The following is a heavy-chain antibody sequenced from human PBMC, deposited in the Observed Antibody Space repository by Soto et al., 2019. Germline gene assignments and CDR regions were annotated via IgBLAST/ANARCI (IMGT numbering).Heavy chain of an antibody. CDR2: IRSKANSYAT. CDR1: GFTFSGSA. V-gene: IGHV3-73*02. Sequence: EVQLVESGGGLVQPGGSLKLSCAASGFTFSGSAMHWVRQASGKGLEWVGRIRSKANSYATAYAASVKGRFTISRDDSKNTAYLQMNSLKTEDTDVYYCTRLPLQLEIRGSDVWGQGTTVTVSS. D-gene: IGHD1-1*01. CDR3: TRLPLQLEIRGSDV. J-gene: IGHJ6*01.